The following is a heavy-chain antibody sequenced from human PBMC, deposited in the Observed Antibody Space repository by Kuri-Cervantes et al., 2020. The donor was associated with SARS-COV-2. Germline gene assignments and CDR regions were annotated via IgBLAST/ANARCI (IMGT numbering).Heavy chain of an antibody. CDR2: IYTSGST. D-gene: IGHD5-18*01. V-gene: IGHV4-4*09. Sequence: GSLRLSCTVSGGSISSYYWSWIRQPAGKGLEWIGYIYTSGSTNYNPSLKSRVTISVDTSKNQFSLKLSSVTAADTAVYYCARHPVDTAMVTDFDYWGQGTLVTVSS. CDR3: ARHPVDTAMVTDFDY. CDR1: GGSISSYY. J-gene: IGHJ4*02.